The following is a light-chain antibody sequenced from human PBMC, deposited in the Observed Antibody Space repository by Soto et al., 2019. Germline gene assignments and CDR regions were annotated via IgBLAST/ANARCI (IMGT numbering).Light chain of an antibody. V-gene: IGKV3-15*01. Sequence: EIVMTQSPATLSVSPGERATLSCRASQSVSGNLAWYQQKPGQAPRLLIYGASTRATGIPARFSGSGSGTDFTLTISSLQSEDFAVYYCQQYKNLPPTFGQGTRLEIK. CDR1: QSVSGN. CDR2: GAS. J-gene: IGKJ5*01. CDR3: QQYKNLPPT.